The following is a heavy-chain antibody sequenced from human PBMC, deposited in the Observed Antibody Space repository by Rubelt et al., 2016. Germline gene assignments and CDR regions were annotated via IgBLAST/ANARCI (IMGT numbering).Heavy chain of an antibody. V-gene: IGHV4-34*01. Sequence: QVQLHQWGAGLLKPSATLSLSCAVYGGSFSGHYWTWIRQPPGKGLEWIGEINHSGSTNYNPSLTSRVTISVDTSKNQFSLKLTSVTAADTAVYYCVRHVVAAARLGVWGQGSMGTVS. CDR1: GGSFSGHY. CDR3: VRHVVAAARLGV. D-gene: IGHD6-13*01. J-gene: IGHJ3*01. CDR2: INHSGST.